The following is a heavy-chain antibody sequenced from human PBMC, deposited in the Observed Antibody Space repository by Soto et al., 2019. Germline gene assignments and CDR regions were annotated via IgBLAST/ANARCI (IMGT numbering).Heavy chain of an antibody. D-gene: IGHD3-10*01. V-gene: IGHV3-23*01. CDR2: ISGSGGST. CDR1: GFTFSSYA. CDR3: AKDYYGSGRHYYGMDV. Sequence: PGGSLRLSCAASGFTFSSYAMSWVRQAPGKGLEWVSAISGSGGSTYYADSVKGRFTISRDNSKNTLYLQMNSLRAEDTAVYYCAKDYYGSGRHYYGMDVWGQGTTVTVSS. J-gene: IGHJ6*02.